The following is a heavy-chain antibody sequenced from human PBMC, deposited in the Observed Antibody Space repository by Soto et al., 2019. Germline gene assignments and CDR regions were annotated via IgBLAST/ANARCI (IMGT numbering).Heavy chain of an antibody. Sequence: QLQLQESVPGLVKPSETLSLTCTVSGGSINSTSSYWAWIRQLPGKGLEWIGSIYYSGTSSSNPSLKIRISISVDTSRNQFSLKLISVAAADTAVYSCTRLKRRCLNPDYWGQGTLVTVSS. CDR1: GGSINSTSSY. CDR3: TRLKRRCLNPDY. CDR2: IYYSGTS. V-gene: IGHV4-39*01. J-gene: IGHJ4*02.